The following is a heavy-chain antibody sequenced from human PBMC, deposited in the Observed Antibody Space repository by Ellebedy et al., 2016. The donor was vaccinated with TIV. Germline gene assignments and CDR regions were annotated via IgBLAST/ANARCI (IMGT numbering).Heavy chain of an antibody. CDR1: GGSISNYY. V-gene: IGHV4-59*08. CDR2: IYNSGST. CDR3: ARHVRIVAGGMGFDY. J-gene: IGHJ4*02. Sequence: SETLSLTCTVFGGSISNYYWTWIRQPPGKGLEWIGYIYNSGSTNYNPSLKSRVTISADTSKNQFSLKLSSVTAADTAVYYCARHVRIVAGGMGFDYWGQGTLVTVSS. D-gene: IGHD6-13*01.